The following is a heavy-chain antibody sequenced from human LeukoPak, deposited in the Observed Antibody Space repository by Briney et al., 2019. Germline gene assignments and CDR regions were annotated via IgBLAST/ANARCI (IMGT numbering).Heavy chain of an antibody. CDR2: IYTSWST. Sequence: PSQTLSLTCTVSGGSISSGRYYWSWIRQPAGKGLEWVGRIYTSWSTNYNPSLKIRVTISVETSKNQFSLKLSSVTAADTAVYYCARGPGRLGYCSGGSCQGYWFDPWGQGTLVTVSS. CDR1: GGSISSGRYY. CDR3: ARGPGRLGYCSGGSCQGYWFDP. D-gene: IGHD2-15*01. J-gene: IGHJ5*02. V-gene: IGHV4-61*02.